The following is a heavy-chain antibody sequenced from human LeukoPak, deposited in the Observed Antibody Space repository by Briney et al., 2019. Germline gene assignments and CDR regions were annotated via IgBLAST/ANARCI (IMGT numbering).Heavy chain of an antibody. D-gene: IGHD6-19*01. V-gene: IGHV3-30-3*01. CDR1: GLTFSSYA. CDR3: AKDRIAVAGTSPDS. CDR2: ISYDGNKK. Sequence: GRSLRLSCTASGLTFSSYAIHWVRQAPGKGLEWVALISYDGNKKYYADSVKGRYSISRDNSKNTVYLQMNSLRADDTAYYYCAKDRIAVAGTSPDSWGQGTPVTVSS. J-gene: IGHJ4*02.